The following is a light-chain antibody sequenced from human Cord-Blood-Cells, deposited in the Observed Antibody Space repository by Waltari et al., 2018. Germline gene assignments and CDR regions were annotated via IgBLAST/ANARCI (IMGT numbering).Light chain of an antibody. Sequence: DIQMTQSPSSLSASVGDRVTITCRASQSISSYLNWYQQKPGNAPKLLIYAASSLQSGVPSRSSGSGSGTDFTLTISSLQPEDFATYYCQQSYSTPRTFGQGTKVEIK. V-gene: IGKV1-39*01. CDR2: AAS. CDR3: QQSYSTPRT. CDR1: QSISSY. J-gene: IGKJ1*01.